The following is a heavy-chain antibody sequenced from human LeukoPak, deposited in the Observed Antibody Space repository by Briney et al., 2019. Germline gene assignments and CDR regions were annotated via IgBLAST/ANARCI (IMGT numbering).Heavy chain of an antibody. V-gene: IGHV1-2*02. J-gene: IGHJ5*02. CDR3: ARELIEDQKWFDP. D-gene: IGHD2/OR15-2a*01. CDR2: INPNSGDT. Sequence: GASVLVSCKASGYTFTGYFLHWVRQAPGQGLEWMGRINPNSGDTKYTQKFQGRVTMTRDTSISTAYMEVTSLTSDDTAVYYCARELIEDQKWFDPWGHGTPVTVSS. CDR1: GYTFTGYF.